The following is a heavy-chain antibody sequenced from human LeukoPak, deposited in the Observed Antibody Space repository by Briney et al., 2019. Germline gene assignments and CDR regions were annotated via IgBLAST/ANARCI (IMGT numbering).Heavy chain of an antibody. V-gene: IGHV4-61*02. CDR2: IYTSGST. CDR3: ASDYYDSSGYLSLGY. CDR1: GGSISSGSYY. Sequence: SETLSLTCTVSGGSISSGSYYWSWIRQPAGKGLEWIGRIYTSGSTNYNPSLKSRVTISVDTSKNQFSLKLSSVTAADTAVYYCASDYYDSSGYLSLGYWGQGTLVTVSS. J-gene: IGHJ4*02. D-gene: IGHD3-22*01.